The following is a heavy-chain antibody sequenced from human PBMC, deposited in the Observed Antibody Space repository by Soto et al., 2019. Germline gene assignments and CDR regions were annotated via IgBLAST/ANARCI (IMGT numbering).Heavy chain of an antibody. CDR1: GDSLSSGGHY. Sequence: SETLSLTCTVSGDSLSSGGHYWSWIRQHPGKGLEWIGHIYDSVNTYYGPSLRSRVTISADMSKNQFSLNLRSVTAADTAVYYCARVDHRGYFAILTDYWGQGTLVTVSS. D-gene: IGHD3-9*01. J-gene: IGHJ4*02. V-gene: IGHV4-31*03. CDR3: ARVDHRGYFAILTDY. CDR2: IYDSVNT.